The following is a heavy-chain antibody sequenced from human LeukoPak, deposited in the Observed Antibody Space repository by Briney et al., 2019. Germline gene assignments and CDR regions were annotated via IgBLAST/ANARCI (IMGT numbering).Heavy chain of an antibody. V-gene: IGHV3-74*01. CDR2: INTDGSST. CDR3: AREGGIAAALDY. D-gene: IGHD6-13*01. CDR1: GFTFSSYW. Sequence: GGSLRLSCAASGFTFSSYWMHWVRQAPGKGLVWVSRINTDGSSTSYADSVKGRFTISKDNAKNTLYLQMNSLRAEDTAVYYCAREGGIAAALDYWGQGTLVTVSS. J-gene: IGHJ4*02.